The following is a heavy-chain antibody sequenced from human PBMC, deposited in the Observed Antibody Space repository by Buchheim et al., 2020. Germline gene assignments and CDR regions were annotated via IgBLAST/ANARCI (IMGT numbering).Heavy chain of an antibody. CDR1: GFTFSSYS. V-gene: IGHV3-48*01. CDR3: ARLTVTVFYYYYYGMDV. D-gene: IGHD4-17*01. CDR2: ISSSSSTI. Sequence: EVQLVESGGGLVQPGGSLRLSCAASGFTFSSYSMNWVRQAPGKGLEWVSYISSSSSTIYYADSVKGRFTISRDNVKNSLYLQMNSLRAEDTAVYYCARLTVTVFYYYYYGMDVWGQGTT. J-gene: IGHJ6*02.